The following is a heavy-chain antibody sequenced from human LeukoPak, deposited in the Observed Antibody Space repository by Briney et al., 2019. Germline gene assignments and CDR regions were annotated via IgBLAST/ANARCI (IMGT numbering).Heavy chain of an antibody. D-gene: IGHD2-21*02. CDR2: MNPNSGNT. CDR1: GYTFTGYY. Sequence: ASVKVSCKASGYTFTGYYMHWVRQAPGQGLEWMGWMNPNSGNTGYAQKFQGRVTMTRNTSISTAYMELSSLRSEDTAVYYCARGGRADCGGDCYSFYYYYYMDVWGKGTTVTISS. V-gene: IGHV1-8*02. J-gene: IGHJ6*03. CDR3: ARGGRADCGGDCYSFYYYYYMDV.